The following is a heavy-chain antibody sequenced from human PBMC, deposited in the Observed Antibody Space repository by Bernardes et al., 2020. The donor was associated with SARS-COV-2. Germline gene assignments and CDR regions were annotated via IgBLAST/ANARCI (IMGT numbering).Heavy chain of an antibody. CDR2: VNSGGSS. CDR3: ARVGGIYFDFNY. Sequence: GGSLRLSCAVSGFTVSDNYMSWVRQTPGKGLEWVSFVNSGGSSYFGDSVEGRFSISRERSTNTLYLQMTSLRAEDTAIYYCARVGGIYFDFNYWGQGTPVTVSS. CDR1: GFTVSDNY. D-gene: IGHD1-26*01. J-gene: IGHJ4*02. V-gene: IGHV3-66*01.